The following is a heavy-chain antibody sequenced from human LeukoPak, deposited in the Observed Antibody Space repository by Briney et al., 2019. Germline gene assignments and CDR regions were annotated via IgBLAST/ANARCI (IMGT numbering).Heavy chain of an antibody. Sequence: GGSLRLSCAASGFNFDEYAMHWVRQPPGKGLEWVSGISWNSYDIGYADSVRGRFTISRDNAKNSLYLQMNSLRPEDMALYYCAKGVVTSYHYHIDVWGKGTTAIVSS. J-gene: IGHJ6*03. CDR3: AKGVVTSYHYHIDV. D-gene: IGHD2-15*01. CDR1: GFNFDEYA. CDR2: ISWNSYDI. V-gene: IGHV3-9*03.